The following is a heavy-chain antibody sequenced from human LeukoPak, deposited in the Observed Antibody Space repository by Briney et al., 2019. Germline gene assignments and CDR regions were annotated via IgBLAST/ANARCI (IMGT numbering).Heavy chain of an antibody. CDR3: SRGSGWLSAY. Sequence: GGSLRLSCTASGFTFGDYLMSWFRQAPGKGLEWIGFISGGTTEYAASVKGRFTIPRDDSTSIAYLQMNSLTTEDTAVYYCSRGSGWLSAYWGQGTLVNVSS. CDR1: GFTFGDYL. J-gene: IGHJ4*02. D-gene: IGHD6-19*01. CDR2: ISGGTT. V-gene: IGHV3-49*03.